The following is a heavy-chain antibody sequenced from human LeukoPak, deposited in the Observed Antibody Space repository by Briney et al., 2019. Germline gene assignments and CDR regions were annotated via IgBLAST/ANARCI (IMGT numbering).Heavy chain of an antibody. CDR1: GGSMSSYY. D-gene: IGHD6-19*01. CDR2: IYYSGRT. J-gene: IGHJ4*02. CDR3: ARPLYSSGWYALDY. V-gene: IGHV4-59*01. Sequence: PSETLSLTCTVSGGSMSSYYWSWIRQPPGKGLEWIGYIYYSGRTNYNPSLKSRVPISVDTSKNQFSLKLSSVTAADTAVYYCARPLYSSGWYALDYWGQGTLVTVSS.